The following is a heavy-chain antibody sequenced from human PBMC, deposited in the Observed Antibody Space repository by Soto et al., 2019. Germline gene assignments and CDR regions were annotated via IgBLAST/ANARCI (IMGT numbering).Heavy chain of an antibody. CDR2: ISAYNGNT. V-gene: IGHV1-18*01. D-gene: IGHD6-13*01. CDR1: GYTFTSYG. CDR3: ARDTTIKEAIAAAGPNDY. J-gene: IGHJ4*02. Sequence: ASVKVSCKASGYTFTSYGISWVRQAPGQGLEWMGWISAYNGNTNYAQKLQGRVTMTTDTSTSTAYVELRSLRSDDTAVYYCARDTTIKEAIAAAGPNDYWRQGTLVTVSS.